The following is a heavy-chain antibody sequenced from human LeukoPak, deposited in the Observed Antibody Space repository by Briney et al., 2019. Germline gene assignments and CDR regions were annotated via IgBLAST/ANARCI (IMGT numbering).Heavy chain of an antibody. CDR1: GGSFSGYY. CDR2: INHSGST. V-gene: IGHV4-34*01. D-gene: IGHD1-26*01. Sequence: KSSETLSLTCAVYGGSFSGYYWSWIRQPPGKGLEWIGEINHSGSTNYNPSLKSRVTISVDTSKNQFSLKLSSVTAADTAVYYCARGRVGATDFDYWGQGTLVTVSS. CDR3: ARGRVGATDFDY. J-gene: IGHJ4*02.